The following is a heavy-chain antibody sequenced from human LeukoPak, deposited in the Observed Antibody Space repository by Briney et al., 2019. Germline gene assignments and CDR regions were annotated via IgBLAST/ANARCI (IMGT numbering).Heavy chain of an antibody. D-gene: IGHD2-2*01. CDR1: GASISTYY. CDR3: ARESPYCTTTSCYGGTFDY. CDR2: ISYSGSP. V-gene: IGHV4-59*01. Sequence: SETLSLTCSVSGASISTYYWSWIGQPPGKGLEWIGYISYSGSPNYNPSLKSRVTISVDTSKNQFSLNLNSVTAADTAIYYCARESPYCTTTSCYGGTFDYWGQGTLVTVSS. J-gene: IGHJ4*02.